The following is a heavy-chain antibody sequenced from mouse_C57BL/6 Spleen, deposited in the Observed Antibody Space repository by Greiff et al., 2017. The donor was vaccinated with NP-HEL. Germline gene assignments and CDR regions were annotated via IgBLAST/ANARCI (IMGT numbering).Heavy chain of an antibody. CDR2: IYPGDGDT. V-gene: IGHV1-80*01. CDR1: GYAFSSYW. D-gene: IGHD2-1*01. J-gene: IGHJ2*01. CDR3: ARYNYGNLYFDY. Sequence: VQLQQSGAELVKPGASVKISCKASGYAFSSYWMNWVKQRPGKGLEWIGQIYPGDGDTNYNGKFKGKATLTADKSSSTAYMQLSSLTSEDSAVYFCARYNYGNLYFDYWGQGTTLTVSS.